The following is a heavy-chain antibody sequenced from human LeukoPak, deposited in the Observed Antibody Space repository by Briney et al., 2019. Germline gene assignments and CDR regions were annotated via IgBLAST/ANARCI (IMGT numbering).Heavy chain of an antibody. CDR2: ISWNSGTI. Sequence: GGSLRLYCAASGFTFDDYAMHWVRQAPGKGLEWVSSISWNSGTIGYADSVKGRFTISRDNAKNSLYLQMNSLRAEDMAFYYCAKGQGLMAAFDYWGQGTLVTVSS. CDR1: GFTFDDYA. V-gene: IGHV3-9*03. D-gene: IGHD2-8*01. CDR3: AKGQGLMAAFDY. J-gene: IGHJ4*02.